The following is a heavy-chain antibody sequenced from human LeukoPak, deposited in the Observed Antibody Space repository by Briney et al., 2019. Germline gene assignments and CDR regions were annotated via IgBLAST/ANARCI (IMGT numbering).Heavy chain of an antibody. J-gene: IGHJ6*02. CDR1: GYTLTSYY. V-gene: IGHV1-69*13. CDR2: IIPIFGTA. Sequence: GASVKVSCKASGYTLTSYYMHWVRQAPGQGLEWMGGIIPIFGTANYAQKFQGRVTITADESTSTAYMELSSLRSEDTAVYCCARDPRMGVWGQGTTVTVSS. CDR3: ARDPRMGV.